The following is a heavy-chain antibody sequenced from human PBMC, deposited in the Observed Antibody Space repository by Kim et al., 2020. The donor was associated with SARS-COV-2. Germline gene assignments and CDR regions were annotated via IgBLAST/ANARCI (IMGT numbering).Heavy chain of an antibody. J-gene: IGHJ4*02. Sequence: YADPVKGRFTISRDNAKNSLYLQMNSLRAEDTAVYYCARRSFGFGPSIDYWGQGTLVTVSS. CDR3: ARRSFGFGPSIDY. D-gene: IGHD3-16*01. V-gene: IGHV3-11*01.